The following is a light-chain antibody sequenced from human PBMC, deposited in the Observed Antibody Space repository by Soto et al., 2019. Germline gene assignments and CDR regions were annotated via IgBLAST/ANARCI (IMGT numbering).Light chain of an antibody. V-gene: IGKV1-5*03. CDR2: KAS. Sequence: DIQMTQSPSTLSGSVGDRVTITCRASQTISSWLAWYQQKPGKAPKLLIYKASTLRSGVPSRFSGSGSGTDFTLTISRLEPEDFVVFYCYQYGSTPPTFGQGTKVDIK. J-gene: IGKJ1*01. CDR3: YQYGSTPPT. CDR1: QTISSW.